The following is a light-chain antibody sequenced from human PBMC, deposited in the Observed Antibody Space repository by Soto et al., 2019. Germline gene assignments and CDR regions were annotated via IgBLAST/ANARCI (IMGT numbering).Light chain of an antibody. CDR3: QQWSSWPYT. J-gene: IGKJ2*01. V-gene: IGKV3-15*01. CDR1: QSIDN. Sequence: EIVMTQSPATLSVSPGERATLSCRASQSIDNFVWYQQKPGQAPRLLIYSISTRANGIPARFSGSGSGTEFTLTISSLQSEDFAFYYCQQWSSWPYTFGQGTKLEIK. CDR2: SIS.